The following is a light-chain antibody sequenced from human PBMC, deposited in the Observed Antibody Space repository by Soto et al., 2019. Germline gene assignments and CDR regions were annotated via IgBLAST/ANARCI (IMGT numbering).Light chain of an antibody. CDR2: DVN. CDR1: SSDVGGYNY. V-gene: IGLV2-14*01. Sequence: QSALTQPASLSGSPGQSITISCTGTSSDVGGYNYVSWYQQRPGKAPKLMICDVNIRPSGVSNRFSGSKSGDTASLTISGLQAEDEADYYCSSYSSTTTLIFGGGTKLTVL. J-gene: IGLJ2*01. CDR3: SSYSSTTTLI.